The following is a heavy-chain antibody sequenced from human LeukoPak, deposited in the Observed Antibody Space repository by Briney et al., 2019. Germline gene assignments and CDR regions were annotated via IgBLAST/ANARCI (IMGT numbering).Heavy chain of an antibody. CDR1: GFPFSIYE. CDR2: IGSSGTTR. Sequence: GGSLRLSCAVSGFPFSIYEMNWVRQAPGRGLEWVSNIGSSGTTRYYADSVKGRFSISRDNAKNSLYLQMDSLRVEDTGVYYCALLAVASDFDYWGQGALVTVSS. CDR3: ALLAVASDFDY. V-gene: IGHV3-48*03. J-gene: IGHJ4*02. D-gene: IGHD6-19*01.